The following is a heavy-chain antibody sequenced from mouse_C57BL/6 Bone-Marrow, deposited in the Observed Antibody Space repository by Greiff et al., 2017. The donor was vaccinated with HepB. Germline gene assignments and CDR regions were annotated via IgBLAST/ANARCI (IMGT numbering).Heavy chain of an antibody. V-gene: IGHV2-2*01. D-gene: IGHD1-1*01. Sequence: QVQLKESGPGLVQPSQSLSITCTVSGFSLTSYGVHWVRQSPGKGLEWLGVIWSGGSTDYNAAFISSLSISKDNSKSQVFFKMNSLQADDTAIYYCARNFLYYYGSSFYAMDYWGQGTSVTVSS. CDR1: GFSLTSYG. J-gene: IGHJ4*01. CDR3: ARNFLYYYGSSFYAMDY. CDR2: IWSGGST.